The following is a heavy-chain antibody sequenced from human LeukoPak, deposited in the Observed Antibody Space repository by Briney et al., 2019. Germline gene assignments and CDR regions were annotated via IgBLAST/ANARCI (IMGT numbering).Heavy chain of an antibody. CDR1: GGSISGGGQH. J-gene: IGHJ5*02. V-gene: IGHV4-31*03. Sequence: SQTLSLTCTVSGGSISGGGQHWSWIRQHPGEGLEWIGNIYYGGTTYYNPSLKSRITISLGTSKNQFSLKLSSVTAADTAVYYCARICDPSGYYPGGFDPWGQGTLVTVSS. CDR3: ARICDPSGYYPGGFDP. D-gene: IGHD3-22*01. CDR2: IYYGGTT.